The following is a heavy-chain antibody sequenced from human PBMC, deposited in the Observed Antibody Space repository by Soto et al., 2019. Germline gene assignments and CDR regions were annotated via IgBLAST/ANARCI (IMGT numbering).Heavy chain of an antibody. CDR2: IGGAAGRT. J-gene: IGHJ4*02. Sequence: PGGSLRLSCAASGFTFSSYGMSWVRQAPGKGLEWVSSIGGAAGRTYYADAVKGRFTISRDNSKNTVYIQMDSLRVDDTAMYHCVRDLALIADYWGQGTLVTAPQ. CDR1: GFTFSSYG. V-gene: IGHV3-23*01. D-gene: IGHD3-16*01. CDR3: VRDLALIADY.